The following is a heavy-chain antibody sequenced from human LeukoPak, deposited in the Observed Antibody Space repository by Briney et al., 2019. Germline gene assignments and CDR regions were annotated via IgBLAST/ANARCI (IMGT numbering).Heavy chain of an antibody. CDR3: ARDFSYGSGFDY. CDR2: ISNGGSI. Sequence: GGSLRLSCAASGFSICSYALHWVRQAPGKGLQYVSGISNGGSIDYANSVKGRFTIFRDNSKNTLYLQMGSLRPEDMAVYYCARDFSYGSGFDYWGQGILVTVSS. J-gene: IGHJ4*02. V-gene: IGHV3-64*01. D-gene: IGHD5-18*01. CDR1: GFSICSYA.